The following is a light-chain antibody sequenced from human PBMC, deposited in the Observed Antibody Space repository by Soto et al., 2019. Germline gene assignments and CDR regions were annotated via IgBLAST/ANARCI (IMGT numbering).Light chain of an antibody. CDR1: QSVTNNY. V-gene: IGKV3-20*01. J-gene: IGKJ1*01. CDR3: QKYNSYLWT. CDR2: DAS. Sequence: IGFTKSPGTLSLSPGERATLSCRASQSVTNNYLDWFQQKPGQAPRLLIYDASIRADGIPDRFSGSASGTEFTLTISSLQPDDFATYYCQKYNSYLWTFGQRTNVDIK.